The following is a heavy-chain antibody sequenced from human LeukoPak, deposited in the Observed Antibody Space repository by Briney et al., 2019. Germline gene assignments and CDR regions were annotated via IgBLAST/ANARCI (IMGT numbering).Heavy chain of an antibody. V-gene: IGHV1-69*05. D-gene: IGHD7-27*01. CDR3: AVTGLYNYYYYYYMDV. Sequence: SVKVSCKASGGTFSSYAISWVRQAPGQGLEWMGRIIPIFGTANYAQKFQGRVTITTDESTSTAYMELSSLRSEDTAVYYCAVTGLYNYYYYYYMDVWGKGTTVTVSS. CDR2: IIPIFGTA. CDR1: GGTFSSYA. J-gene: IGHJ6*03.